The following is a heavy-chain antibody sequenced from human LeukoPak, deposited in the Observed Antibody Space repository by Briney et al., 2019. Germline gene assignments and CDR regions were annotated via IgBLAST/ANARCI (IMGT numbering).Heavy chain of an antibody. V-gene: IGHV3-7*01. J-gene: IGHJ4*02. CDR2: IRDDGSEK. CDR3: VRDSLAYCASDCFS. Sequence: GGSLRLSCAASGFTFSYYYMSWVRQAPGKGLEWVANIRDDGSEKFYVDSVKGRFTISRDNAKNSLYLQMNSLRVGDTGVYYCVRDSLAYCASDCFSWGQGTLVTVSS. D-gene: IGHD2-21*02. CDR1: GFTFSYYY.